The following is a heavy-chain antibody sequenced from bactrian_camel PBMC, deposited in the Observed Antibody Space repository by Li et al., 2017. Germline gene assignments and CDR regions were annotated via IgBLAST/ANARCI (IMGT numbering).Heavy chain of an antibody. J-gene: IGHJ4*01. Sequence: HVQLVESGGGSVQAGGSLRLSCAASGYTVSRLCIGWFRQAPGKGLEWVSSIWADGSQTAYGDSVKGRFTISRDDPKNMVYLQMNSLKSEDTALYYCATGYGSSSLSTPRGQGTQVTVS. CDR3: ATGYGSSSLSTP. CDR2: IWADGSQT. V-gene: IGHV3-2*01. CDR1: GYTVSRLC. D-gene: IGHD6*01.